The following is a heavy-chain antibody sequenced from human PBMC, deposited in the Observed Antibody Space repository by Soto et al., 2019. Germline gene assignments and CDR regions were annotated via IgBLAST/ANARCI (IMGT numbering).Heavy chain of an antibody. Sequence: QVQLVKSGAEVKKPGSSVKVSCKASGGTFSSYTISWVRQAPGQGLEWMGRIIPILGIANYAQKFQGRVTITADKSTSTAYMELSSLRSEDTAVYYCARAGMITFGGVIESFDYWGQGTLVTVSS. CDR2: IIPILGIA. J-gene: IGHJ4*02. V-gene: IGHV1-69*02. D-gene: IGHD3-16*02. CDR1: GGTFSSYT. CDR3: ARAGMITFGGVIESFDY.